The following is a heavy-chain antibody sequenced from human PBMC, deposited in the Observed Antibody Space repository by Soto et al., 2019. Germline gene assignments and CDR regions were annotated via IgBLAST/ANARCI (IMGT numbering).Heavy chain of an antibody. V-gene: IGHV3-7*03. D-gene: IGHD2-21*02. CDR1: GLTFSGHW. CDR2: IKPDGSET. Sequence: GGSLRLSCAASGLTFSGHWMTWVRQTPGEGLQWVAAIKPDGSETFYVDSVKGRFTISRDNARNSLFLQMDSLRADDTAVYYCTSRPSGMTYHAVFDFWGQGTLVTVSS. CDR3: TSRPSGMTYHAVFDF. J-gene: IGHJ4*02.